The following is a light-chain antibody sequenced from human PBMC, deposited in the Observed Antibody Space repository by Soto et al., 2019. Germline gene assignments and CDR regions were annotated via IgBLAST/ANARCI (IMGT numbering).Light chain of an antibody. Sequence: EIVLTQSPATLSVSRGGRGTLWCRASQSVDISLAWYHQKPGQAPRLLIYGASTSATDMPGTFSGRGSGTEFTLTITSLRPEDFGVYYCQQYRSWPRTFGQGTKVDIK. V-gene: IGKV3-15*01. J-gene: IGKJ1*01. CDR2: GAS. CDR1: QSVDIS. CDR3: QQYRSWPRT.